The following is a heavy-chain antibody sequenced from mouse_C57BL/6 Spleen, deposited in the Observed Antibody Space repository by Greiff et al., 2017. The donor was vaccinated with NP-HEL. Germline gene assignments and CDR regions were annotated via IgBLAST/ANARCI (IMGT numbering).Heavy chain of an antibody. J-gene: IGHJ3*01. Sequence: VQLKQSGPELVKPGASVKMSCKASGYTFTDYNMHWVKQSHGKSLEWIGYINPNNGGTSYNQKFKGKATLTVNKSSSTAYMELRSLTSEDSAVYYCANDGNYYWFAYWGQGTLVTVSA. D-gene: IGHD2-3*01. CDR2: INPNNGGT. CDR1: GYTFTDYN. V-gene: IGHV1-22*01. CDR3: ANDGNYYWFAY.